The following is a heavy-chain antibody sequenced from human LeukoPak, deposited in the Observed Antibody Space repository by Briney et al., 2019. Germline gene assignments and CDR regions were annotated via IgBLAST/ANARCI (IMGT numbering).Heavy chain of an antibody. V-gene: IGHV3-23*01. CDR3: AKRGVVIRVILVGFHKEAYYFDS. CDR2: ISDSGGRT. J-gene: IGHJ4*02. D-gene: IGHD3-22*01. Sequence: GGSLRLSCAVSGITLSNYGMSWVRQAPGKGLEWVAGISDSGGRTIYADSVKGRFTISRDNPKNTLYLQMNSLRAEDTAVYFCAKRGVVIRVILVGFHKEAYYFDSWGQGALVTVSS. CDR1: GITLSNYG.